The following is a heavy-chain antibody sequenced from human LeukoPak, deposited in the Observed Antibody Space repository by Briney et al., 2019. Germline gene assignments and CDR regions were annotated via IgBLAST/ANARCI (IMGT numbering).Heavy chain of an antibody. D-gene: IGHD3-10*01. V-gene: IGHV3-33*01. J-gene: IGHJ4*02. CDR3: AREMGSVYFDY. CDR2: VSYDGSNK. CDR1: GFSFGSYG. Sequence: GGSLRLSCAASGFSFGSYGIHWVRQTPGKGLEWVAVVSYDGSNKDYSDSVKGRFTISRDNPKNTVNLQMNSLRVEDTAVYHCAREMGSVYFDYWGQGTLVTVSS.